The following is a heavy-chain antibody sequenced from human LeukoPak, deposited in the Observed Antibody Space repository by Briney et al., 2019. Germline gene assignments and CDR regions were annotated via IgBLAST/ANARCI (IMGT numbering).Heavy chain of an antibody. Sequence: GGSLRLSCAASGFTVSSNYMSWVRQAPGKGLEWVSVIYSGGSTYYADSVKGRFTISRDNSKNTLYLQMNSLRAEDTAVYYCARGSAGYPSDYRGQGTLVTVSS. D-gene: IGHD5-12*01. CDR3: ARGSAGYPSDY. V-gene: IGHV3-66*01. CDR1: GFTVSSNY. J-gene: IGHJ4*02. CDR2: IYSGGST.